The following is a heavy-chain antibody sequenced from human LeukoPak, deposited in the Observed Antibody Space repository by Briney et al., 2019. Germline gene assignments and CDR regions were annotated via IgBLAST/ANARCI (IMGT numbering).Heavy chain of an antibody. V-gene: IGHV1-18*01. D-gene: IGHD3-22*01. J-gene: IGHJ6*02. CDR2: ISAYNGNT. CDR1: GYTFTSYG. Sequence: GASVKVSCKASGYTFTSYGISWVRQAPGQGLEWMGWISAYNGNTNYAQKLQGRVTMTTDTSTSTAYMELSSLRSEDTAVYYCARAGWLLPGYYYYGMDVWGQGTTVTVSS. CDR3: ARAGWLLPGYYYYGMDV.